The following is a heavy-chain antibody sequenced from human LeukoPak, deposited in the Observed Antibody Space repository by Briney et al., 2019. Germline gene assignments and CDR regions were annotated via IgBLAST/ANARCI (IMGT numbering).Heavy chain of an antibody. CDR3: ARDPIVQAGYYYGMDV. CDR2: INPNSGAT. V-gene: IGHV1-2*02. Sequence: GASVRVSCKASGYTFTAYYMHWVRQAPEQGLEWMGWINPNSGATNYAQNFQGRVTMTADTSISTAYLDLSRLRSDDSAVYYCARDPIVQAGYYYGMDVWGQGTTVTVSS. D-gene: IGHD2/OR15-2a*01. J-gene: IGHJ6*02. CDR1: GYTFTAYY.